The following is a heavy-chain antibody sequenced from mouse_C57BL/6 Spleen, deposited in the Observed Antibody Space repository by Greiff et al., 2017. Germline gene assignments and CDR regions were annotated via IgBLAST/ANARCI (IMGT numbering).Heavy chain of an antibody. CDR1: GYTFTSYW. V-gene: IGHV1-55*01. Sequence: QVQLKQSGAELVKPGASVKMSCKASGYTFTSYWITWVKQRPGQGLEWIGDIYPGSGSTNYNEKFKSKATLTVDTSSSTAYMQLSSLTSEDSAVYYCARRGGTAQTWFAYWGQGTLVTVSA. CDR3: ARRGGTAQTWFAY. D-gene: IGHD3-2*02. J-gene: IGHJ3*01. CDR2: IYPGSGST.